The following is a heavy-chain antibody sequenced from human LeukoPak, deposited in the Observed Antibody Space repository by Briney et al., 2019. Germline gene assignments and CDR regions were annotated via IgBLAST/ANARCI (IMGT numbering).Heavy chain of an antibody. CDR1: GASISSGGYY. J-gene: IGHJ4*02. CDR3: ARASYYYDSSGYYYFDY. CDR2: IYYSGST. Sequence: SQTLSHTCTVSGASISSGGYYWSWIRQHQEKRLEWLGYIYYSGSTYYHPSIKSRVPISVYTSKNQLSLKLRAVTAAETALYYCARASYYYDSSGYYYFDYWGQGTLVTVSS. D-gene: IGHD3-22*01. V-gene: IGHV4-31*03.